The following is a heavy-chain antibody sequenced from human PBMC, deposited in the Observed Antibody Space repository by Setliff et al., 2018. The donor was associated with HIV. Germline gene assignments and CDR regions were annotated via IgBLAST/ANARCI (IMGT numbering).Heavy chain of an antibody. J-gene: IGHJ3*02. CDR1: GYTFSYA. CDR3: ASGPLVYYDSPGAFDI. CDR2: INAGNGNT. D-gene: IGHD3-22*01. V-gene: IGHV1-3*01. Sequence: ASVKVSCKASGYTFSYAMHWVRQAPGQRLEWMGWINAGNGNTKYSQKFQGRVTITRDTSASKAYMELSSLRSDDTAVYYCASGPLVYYDSPGAFDIWGQGTMVTVSS.